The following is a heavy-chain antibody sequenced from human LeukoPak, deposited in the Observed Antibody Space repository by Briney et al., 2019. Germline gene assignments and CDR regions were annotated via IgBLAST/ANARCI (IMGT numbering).Heavy chain of an antibody. D-gene: IGHD3-10*01. Sequence: SVKVSCKASGGTFSSYAISWVRQAPGQGLEWMGGIIPIFGTANYAQKFQGRVTIIADESTSTAYMELSSLRSEDTAVYYCAPYYYGSGSYPTIDYWGQGTLVTVSS. CDR2: IIPIFGTA. V-gene: IGHV1-69*13. CDR1: GGTFSSYA. CDR3: APYYYGSGSYPTIDY. J-gene: IGHJ4*02.